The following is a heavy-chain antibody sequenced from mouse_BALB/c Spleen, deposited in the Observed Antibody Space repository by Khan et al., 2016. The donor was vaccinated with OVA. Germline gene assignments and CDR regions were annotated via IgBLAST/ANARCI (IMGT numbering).Heavy chain of an antibody. Sequence: QVQLKQSGPGLVAPSQSLSITCTVSGFSLTSYGVHWVRQPPGKGLEWLGVIWAGGSTNYNSALMSSLSISKDNSNSQVFLKKDRLETEDTAMYYCAGLEDIWGQGTTLTVSA. CDR1: GFSLTSYG. V-gene: IGHV2-9*02. J-gene: IGHJ2*01. CDR3: AGLEDI. D-gene: IGHD1-3*01. CDR2: IWAGGST.